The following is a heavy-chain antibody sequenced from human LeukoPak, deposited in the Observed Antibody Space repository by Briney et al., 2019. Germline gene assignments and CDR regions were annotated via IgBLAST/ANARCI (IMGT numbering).Heavy chain of an antibody. Sequence: GASVKVSCKTSGYTFNIYYVQWLRQAPGQGLEWMGVIHPNDGGTTYAQKFQGRIIMTSDTSTSTIYMELSSLKSDDTAVYYCARGDIDHWGQGTLVTVSS. CDR3: ARGDIDH. CDR2: IHPNDGGT. V-gene: IGHV1-46*02. D-gene: IGHD2-15*01. J-gene: IGHJ5*02. CDR1: GYTFNIYY.